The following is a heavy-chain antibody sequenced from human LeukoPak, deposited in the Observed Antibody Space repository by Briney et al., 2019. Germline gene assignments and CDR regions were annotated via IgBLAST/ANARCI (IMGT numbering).Heavy chain of an antibody. CDR3: ARLSDDGSGYYYVDY. Sequence: PQTLSLTCTVSGGSISSGGYYWSWIRQHPGKGLEWIGYIYYSGSTYYNPSLKSRVTMSVDTSKNQFSLKLSSVTAADTAVYYCARLSDDGSGYYYVDYWGQGTPVTVSS. D-gene: IGHD3-22*01. CDR2: IYYSGST. CDR1: GGSISSGGYY. V-gene: IGHV4-30-4*01. J-gene: IGHJ4*02.